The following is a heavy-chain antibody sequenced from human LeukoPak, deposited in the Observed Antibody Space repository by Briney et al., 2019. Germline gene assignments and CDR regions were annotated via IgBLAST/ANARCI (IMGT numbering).Heavy chain of an antibody. Sequence: GGSLRLSCAASGFTFSGYAMHWVRQAPGKGLEWVSSISSSTSYIYYADSVKGRFTISRDNAKNSLYLQMNSLRPEDTAVYYCARENSGSYYQFDCWGQGTLVTVSS. D-gene: IGHD1-26*01. CDR2: ISSSTSYI. CDR1: GFTFSGYA. CDR3: ARENSGSYYQFDC. V-gene: IGHV3-21*01. J-gene: IGHJ4*02.